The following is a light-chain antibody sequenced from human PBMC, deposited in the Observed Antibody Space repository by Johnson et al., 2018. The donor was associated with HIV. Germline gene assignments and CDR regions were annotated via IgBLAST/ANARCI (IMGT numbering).Light chain of an antibody. J-gene: IGLJ1*01. CDR1: SSNIGNNY. CDR2: DNN. Sequence: QSVLTQPPSVSAAPGQKVTISCSGSSSNIGNNYVSWYQQLPGTAPKLLIYDNNKRPSGIPDRFSGSKSGTSATLGITGLQTGDEADYYWGTWDSSLSAGVLGTGTKVTVL. CDR3: GTWDSSLSAGV. V-gene: IGLV1-51*01.